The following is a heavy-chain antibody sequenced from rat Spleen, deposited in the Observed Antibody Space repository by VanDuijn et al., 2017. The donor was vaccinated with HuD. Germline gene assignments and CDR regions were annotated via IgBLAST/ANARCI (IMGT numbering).Heavy chain of an antibody. V-gene: IGHV5-46*01. CDR2: ISTSGGIT. Sequence: EVQLVESGGGLVQPGRSMKLSCAASGFTFSSFPMAWVRQAPTKGLEWVATISTSGGITYYRDSVKVRFTISRDNAKSTLYLQMDSLRSEDTATYYCTAHGNRVSRFAYWGQGTLVTVSS. CDR1: GFTFSSFP. J-gene: IGHJ3*01. D-gene: IGHD1-4*01. CDR3: TAHGNRVSRFAY.